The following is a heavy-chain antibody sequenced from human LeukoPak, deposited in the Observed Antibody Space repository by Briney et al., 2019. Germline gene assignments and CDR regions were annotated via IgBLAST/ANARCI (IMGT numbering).Heavy chain of an antibody. CDR3: ARANYDFWSGYRANWFDP. V-gene: IGHV1-69*13. D-gene: IGHD3-3*01. Sequence: GASVKVSCKASGGTFSSYAISWVRQAPGQGLEWMGGIIPIFGTANYAQKFQGRVTITADESTSTAYMELSSLRSEDTAVYYCARANYDFWSGYRANWFDPWGQGTLVTVSS. CDR1: GGTFSSYA. J-gene: IGHJ5*02. CDR2: IIPIFGTA.